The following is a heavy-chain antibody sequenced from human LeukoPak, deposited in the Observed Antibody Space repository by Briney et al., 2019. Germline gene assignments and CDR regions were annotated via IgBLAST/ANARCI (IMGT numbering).Heavy chain of an antibody. CDR3: ARDRSASCSGGSCYF. Sequence: GGSLRLSCAASGFTVSSNYMSWVRQAPGKGLEWVSVIYSGGTTYYADSVKGRSTISRDNSKNTLYLQMNSLRAEDTAVYYCARDRSASCSGGSCYFWGQGTLVTVSS. J-gene: IGHJ4*02. CDR1: GFTVSSNY. CDR2: IYSGGTT. V-gene: IGHV3-53*01. D-gene: IGHD2-15*01.